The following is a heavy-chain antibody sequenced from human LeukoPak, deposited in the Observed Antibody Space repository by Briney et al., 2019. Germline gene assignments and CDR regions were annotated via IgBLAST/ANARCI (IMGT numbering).Heavy chain of an antibody. CDR1: GYSFTSYG. D-gene: IGHD3-16*01. CDR3: AKEGDYYYMDV. V-gene: IGHV1-18*01. CDR2: ISVYNGKT. J-gene: IGHJ6*03. Sequence: GESLKISCKGSGYSFTSYGISWVRQAPGQGLEWMGWISVYNGKTNYAQKLQGRVTMTTDTSTSTAYMELRSLRSDDTAVYYCAKEGDYYYMDVWGKGTTVTVSS.